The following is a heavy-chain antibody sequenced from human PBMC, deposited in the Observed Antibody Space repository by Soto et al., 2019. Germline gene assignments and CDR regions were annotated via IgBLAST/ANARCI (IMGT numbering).Heavy chain of an antibody. Sequence: PGGSLRLSCAASGFTFSSYGMHWVRQAPGKGLEWVAVISYDGSNKYYADSVKGRFTISRDNSKNTLYLQMNSLRAEDTAVYYCAKDPEGSGLVVVAGRFDPWGQGTLVTVPQ. CDR3: AKDPEGSGLVVVAGRFDP. CDR2: ISYDGSNK. V-gene: IGHV3-30*18. J-gene: IGHJ5*02. D-gene: IGHD2-15*01. CDR1: GFTFSSYG.